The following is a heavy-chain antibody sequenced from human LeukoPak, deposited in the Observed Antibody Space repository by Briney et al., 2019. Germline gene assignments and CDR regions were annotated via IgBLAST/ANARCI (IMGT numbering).Heavy chain of an antibody. V-gene: IGHV4-59*01. CDR1: GGSISSYY. CDR3: ARVGILTGPDY. Sequence: PETLSLTCTVSGGSISSYYWSWIRQPPGKGLEWIGYIYYSGSTNYNPSLKSRVTISVDASKNQFSLKLSSVTAADTAVYYCARVGILTGPDYWGQGTLVTVSS. CDR2: IYYSGST. D-gene: IGHD3-9*01. J-gene: IGHJ4*02.